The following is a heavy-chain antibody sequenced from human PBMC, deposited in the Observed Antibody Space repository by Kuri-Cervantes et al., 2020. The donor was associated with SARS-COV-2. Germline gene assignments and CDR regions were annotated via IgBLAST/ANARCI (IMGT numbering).Heavy chain of an antibody. CDR3: ARGSNYDFWSGYSTFDY. Sequence: SETLSLTCTVSGGSISSYYWSWIRQPPGKGLEWIGYIYYSGSTSYNPSLKSRVTISVDTSKNQFSLKLSSVTAADTAVYYCARGSNYDFWSGYSTFDYWGQGTLVTVSS. CDR2: IYYSGST. CDR1: GGSISSYY. D-gene: IGHD3-3*01. J-gene: IGHJ4*02. V-gene: IGHV4-59*01.